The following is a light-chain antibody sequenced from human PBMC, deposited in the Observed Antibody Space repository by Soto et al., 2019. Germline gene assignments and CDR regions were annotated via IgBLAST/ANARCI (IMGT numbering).Light chain of an antibody. CDR3: QQFNDPWT. V-gene: IGKV1-5*03. CDR2: KAS. J-gene: IGKJ1*01. Sequence: DIQMTQSPSTLSASVGDRVTITCRASQSISNWLAWYQQKPGKAPNLLIYKASNLESGVPSRVSGSGSGTEFTLPISSLQPDDFATYYCQQFNDPWTFGQGTKVESK. CDR1: QSISNW.